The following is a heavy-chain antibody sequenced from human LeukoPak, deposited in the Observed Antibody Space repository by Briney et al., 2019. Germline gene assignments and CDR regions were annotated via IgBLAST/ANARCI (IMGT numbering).Heavy chain of an antibody. CDR3: ARDWASGVVVAARGYYYGMDV. V-gene: IGHV3-7*01. D-gene: IGHD2-15*01. CDR1: GFTFTGHN. CDR2: IKQDGSEK. Sequence: GGSLRLSCAASGFTFTGHNMNWVRQAPGKGLEWVANIKQDGSEKYYVDSVKGRFTISRDNAKNSLYLQMNSLRAEDTAVYYCARDWASGVVVAARGYYYGMDVWGQGTTVTVSS. J-gene: IGHJ6*02.